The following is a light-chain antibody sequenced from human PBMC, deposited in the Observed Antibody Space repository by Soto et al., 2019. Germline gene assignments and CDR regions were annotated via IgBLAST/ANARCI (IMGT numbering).Light chain of an antibody. CDR1: QSVSSSF. CDR3: QQYGSSLIT. V-gene: IGKV3-20*01. J-gene: IGKJ5*01. CDR2: GAS. Sequence: EIVLTQSPGTPCLSPGERATLSCSASQSVSSSFLAWYQQIPGQAPRLLIYGASSRATGIPDRFSASGSVTDFTLTISRLVPVDFAVYYCQQYGSSLITFGHGTGLEIK.